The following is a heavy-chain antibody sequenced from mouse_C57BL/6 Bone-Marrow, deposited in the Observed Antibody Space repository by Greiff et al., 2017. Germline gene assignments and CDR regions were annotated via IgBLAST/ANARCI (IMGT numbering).Heavy chain of an antibody. V-gene: IGHV1-81*01. CDR1: GYTFTSYG. J-gene: IGHJ4*01. Sequence: QVQLKESGAELARPGASVKLSCKASGYTFTSYGISWVKQRTGQGLEWIGEIYPRSGNTYYNEKFKGKATLTAYKSSSTAYMELRSLTSEDSAVYVCARSFITTVVATGEYAMDYWGQGTSVTVSS. D-gene: IGHD1-1*01. CDR3: ARSFITTVVATGEYAMDY. CDR2: IYPRSGNT.